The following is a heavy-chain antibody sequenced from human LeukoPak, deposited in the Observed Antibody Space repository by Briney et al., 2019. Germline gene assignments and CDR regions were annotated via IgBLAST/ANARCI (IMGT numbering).Heavy chain of an antibody. CDR1: GFTFSTYV. V-gene: IGHV3-64D*06. CDR3: VRGTGY. CDR2: ISSNGDNT. Sequence: GGSLRLSCSVSGFTFSTYVMHWVRQAPGKGLEYVSAISSNGDNTYYADSVKGRFTISRDNSKNTLYLQMSSLRADDTAVYYCVRGTGYWGQGPLVTVSS. J-gene: IGHJ4*02.